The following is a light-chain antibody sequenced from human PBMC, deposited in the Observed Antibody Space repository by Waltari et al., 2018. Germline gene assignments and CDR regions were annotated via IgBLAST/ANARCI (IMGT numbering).Light chain of an antibody. Sequence: QSALTQPASVSGSPGQSISISCPGTSSDVRSYNLVSWYQQHPDKAPKLMIYEDTKRPSGVSNRFSGSKSGTTASLTISGLQAEDEADYYCCSYAGSSTLVFGGGTKLTVL. V-gene: IGLV2-23*01. J-gene: IGLJ3*02. CDR2: EDT. CDR3: CSYAGSSTLV. CDR1: SSDVRSYNL.